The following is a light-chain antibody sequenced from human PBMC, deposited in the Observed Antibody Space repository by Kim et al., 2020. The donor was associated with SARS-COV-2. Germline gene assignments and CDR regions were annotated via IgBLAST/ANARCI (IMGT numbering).Light chain of an antibody. CDR1: QRISRWS. Sequence: CSHERERAALSCRARQRISRWSLARNQQENAQAPRSFIHGASSVATGIPDRFSGSGYETDLHLTISSLEIEDFAAYYCQKYASSPFAEGTKVDIK. J-gene: IGKJ1*01. V-gene: IGKV3-20*01. CDR3: QKYASSP. CDR2: GAS.